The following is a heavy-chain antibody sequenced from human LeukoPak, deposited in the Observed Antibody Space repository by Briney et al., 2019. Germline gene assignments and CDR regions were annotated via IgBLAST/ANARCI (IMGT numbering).Heavy chain of an antibody. D-gene: IGHD2-2*01. CDR1: GYTFTGYY. V-gene: IGHV1-2*02. Sequence: ASVKVSCKASGYTFTGYYMHWVRQAPGQGLEWMGWINPNSGGTNYAQKFQGRVTMTRDTSISTACMELSRLRSDDTAVYYCAREWEYCSSTTCALWGYWGQGTLVTVSS. CDR3: AREWEYCSSTTCALWGY. CDR2: INPNSGGT. J-gene: IGHJ4*02.